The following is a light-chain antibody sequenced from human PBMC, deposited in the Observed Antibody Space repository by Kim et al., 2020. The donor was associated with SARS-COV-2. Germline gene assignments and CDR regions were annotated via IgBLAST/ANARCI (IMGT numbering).Light chain of an antibody. V-gene: IGLV3-19*01. J-gene: IGLJ2*01. CDR1: SLRTYY. Sequence: ALEQTVRITCQGDSLRTYYAPWYQQKPGQAPILVLYGKNNRPSGIPDRFSGSSSGITASLTITGTQAGDEADYYCNSRDSNDNVLFGGGTQLTVL. CDR3: NSRDSNDNVL. CDR2: GKN.